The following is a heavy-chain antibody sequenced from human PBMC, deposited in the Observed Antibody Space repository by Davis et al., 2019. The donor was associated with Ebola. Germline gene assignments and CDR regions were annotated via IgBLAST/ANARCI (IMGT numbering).Heavy chain of an antibody. Sequence: GESLKISCAASGFTFSSYAMSWVRQAPGKGLEWVSAISGSGGSTYYADSVKGRFTISRDNSKNTLYLQMNSLRAEDTAVYYCARGATVVKALDYWGQGTLVTVSS. CDR1: GFTFSSYA. CDR3: ARGATVVKALDY. CDR2: ISGSGGST. J-gene: IGHJ4*02. V-gene: IGHV3-23*01. D-gene: IGHD4-23*01.